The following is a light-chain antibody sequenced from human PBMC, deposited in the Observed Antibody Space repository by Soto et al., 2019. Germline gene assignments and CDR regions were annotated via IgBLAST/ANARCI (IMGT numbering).Light chain of an antibody. CDR2: EVN. J-gene: IGLJ1*01. CDR3: SSYAGSSNV. V-gene: IGLV2-8*01. CDR1: SSDVGGYNY. Sequence: HSVLTQPASVSGSPGQSITISCPGTSSDVGGYNYVSWYQQHPGKAPKLMIYEVNKRPSGVPDRFSGSKSGNTASLTVSGLQAEDEADYYCSSYAGSSNVFGTGTKV.